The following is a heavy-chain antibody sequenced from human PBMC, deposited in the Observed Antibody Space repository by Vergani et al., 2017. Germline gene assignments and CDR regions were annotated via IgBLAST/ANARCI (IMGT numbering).Heavy chain of an antibody. CDR3: ARGLSGSGSYYLAY. CDR1: GGSFSGYY. V-gene: IGHV4-34*01. Sequence: QVQLQQWGAGLLKPSETLSLTCAVYGGSFSGYYWSWIRQPPGKGLEWIGEINHSGSTNYNPSLKSRVTISVDTSKNQFSLKLSSVTAADTAVYYCARGLSGSGSYYLAYWGQGTLATVSS. CDR2: INHSGST. D-gene: IGHD3-10*01. J-gene: IGHJ4*02.